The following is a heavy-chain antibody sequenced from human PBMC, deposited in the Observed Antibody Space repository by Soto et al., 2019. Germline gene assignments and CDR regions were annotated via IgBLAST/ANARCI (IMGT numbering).Heavy chain of an antibody. J-gene: IGHJ6*02. D-gene: IGHD3-10*01. Sequence: PSETLSLTCTVSGGSISSYYWTWIRQPPGKGLEWIASFYYTGSADYNPSLKSRITGSVASSRTQFSLRLRSVTAADTAIYYCARGQQAAIGDYYYHGLDVWGQGTSVTVSS. CDR3: ARGQQAAIGDYYYHGLDV. V-gene: IGHV4-59*01. CDR2: FYYTGSA. CDR1: GGSISSYY.